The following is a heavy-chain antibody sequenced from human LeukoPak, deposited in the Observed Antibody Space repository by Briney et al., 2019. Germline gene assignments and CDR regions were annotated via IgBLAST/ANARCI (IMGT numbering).Heavy chain of an antibody. J-gene: IGHJ4*02. Sequence: PGRSLRLSCSASGFTFDDYAMHWVRQAPGKGLEWVSGISWNSGSIGYADSVKGRFTISRDNAKNSLYLQMNSLRDEDTALYYCAKDRAWGSYGGCFDYWGQGTLVTVSS. CDR1: GFTFDDYA. CDR2: ISWNSGSI. CDR3: AKDRAWGSYGGCFDY. V-gene: IGHV3-9*01. D-gene: IGHD1-26*01.